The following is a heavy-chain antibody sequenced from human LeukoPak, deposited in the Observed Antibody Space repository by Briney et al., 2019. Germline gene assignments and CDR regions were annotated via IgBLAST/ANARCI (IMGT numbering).Heavy chain of an antibody. CDR1: GFTFSNYA. CDR3: ARAMDV. Sequence: GGSLRLSCAASGFTFSNYAMTWVRQAPGKGLEWVSGISGSGSSTYYADSVKGRFTLSRDYPKNTLYLQMNSLRAEDTAVYYCARAMDVWGQGTTVTVSS. CDR2: ISGSGSST. J-gene: IGHJ6*02. V-gene: IGHV3-23*01.